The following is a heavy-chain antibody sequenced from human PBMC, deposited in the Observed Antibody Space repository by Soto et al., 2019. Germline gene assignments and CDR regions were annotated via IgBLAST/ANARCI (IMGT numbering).Heavy chain of an antibody. J-gene: IGHJ4*02. CDR3: ARPTGGTLTGSIDY. D-gene: IGHD1-1*01. Sequence: GGSLRLSCAASGFTFSSYSMNWVRQAPEKGLEWVSSISSGSNYIYYADSVKGRFTISRDNAKNSLYLQMNSLRAEDTAVYYCARPTGGTLTGSIDYWGQGTLVTVSS. CDR2: ISSGSNYI. CDR1: GFTFSSYS. V-gene: IGHV3-21*01.